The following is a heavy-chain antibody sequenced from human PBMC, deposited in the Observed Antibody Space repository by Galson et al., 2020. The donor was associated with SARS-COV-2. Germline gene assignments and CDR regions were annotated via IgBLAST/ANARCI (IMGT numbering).Heavy chain of an antibody. Sequence: ETSETLSLTCTVSGGSISSGGYYWSWIRQHPGKGLEWIGYIYYSGSTYYNPSLKSRLTISVDTSKNQFSLKLSSVTAADTAVYYCARARCSSTGCYNYYGMDVWGQGTTVTVSS. V-gene: IGHV4-31*03. CDR3: ARARCSSTGCYNYYGMDV. D-gene: IGHD2-2*01. CDR2: IYYSGST. CDR1: GGSISSGGYY. J-gene: IGHJ6*02.